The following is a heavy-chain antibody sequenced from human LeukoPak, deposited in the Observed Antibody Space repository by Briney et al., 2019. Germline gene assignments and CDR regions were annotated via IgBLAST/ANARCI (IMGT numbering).Heavy chain of an antibody. D-gene: IGHD2-2*01. Sequence: ASVKVSCKASGYTFTSYAISWVRQAPGQGLEWMGGIIPIFGTANYAQKFQGRVTITADEYTSTAYMELSSLRSEDTAVYYCARDVRVVVPAAIGYYYYYYMDVWGKGTTVTVSS. V-gene: IGHV1-69*13. CDR3: ARDVRVVVPAAIGYYYYYYMDV. J-gene: IGHJ6*03. CDR1: GYTFTSYA. CDR2: IIPIFGTA.